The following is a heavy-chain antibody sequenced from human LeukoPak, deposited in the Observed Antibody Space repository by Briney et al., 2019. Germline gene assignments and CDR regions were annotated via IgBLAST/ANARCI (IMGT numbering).Heavy chain of an antibody. CDR1: GFTFSDHH. Sequence: PGGSLKLSCAVSGFTFSDHHMDWVRQAPGKGLEWIGRSKNKDYAYSTVYAASVKGRFTFSRDDPKNSLYLQMNSLTTEDTAVYYCTRIFYYGTRGYYPDFWGQGTLVTVSS. D-gene: IGHD3-22*01. CDR2: SKNKDYAYST. J-gene: IGHJ4*02. CDR3: TRIFYYGTRGYYPDF. V-gene: IGHV3-72*01.